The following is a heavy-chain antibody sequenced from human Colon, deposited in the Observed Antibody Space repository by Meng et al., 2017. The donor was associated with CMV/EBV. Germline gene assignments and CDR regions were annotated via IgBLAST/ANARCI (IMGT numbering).Heavy chain of an antibody. Sequence: YTFTTYGISWVRQAPGQGLEWMGWIRPDNGNTNYAQKFQGRVIMTTDTYTSTAYMELRSLRSDDTAVYYCARDFYCSGASCYNCFDPWGQGTLVTVSS. CDR1: YTFTTYG. CDR2: IRPDNGNT. V-gene: IGHV1-18*01. J-gene: IGHJ5*02. D-gene: IGHD2-15*01. CDR3: ARDFYCSGASCYNCFDP.